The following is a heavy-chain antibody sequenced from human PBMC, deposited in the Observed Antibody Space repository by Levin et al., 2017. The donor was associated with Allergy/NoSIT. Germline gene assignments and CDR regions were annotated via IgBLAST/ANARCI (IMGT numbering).Heavy chain of an antibody. CDR1: GYSFTSYS. CDR2: INTNSGNP. V-gene: IGHV7-4-1*01. D-gene: IGHD6-19*01. J-gene: IGHJ4*02. Sequence: GGSLRLSCKASGYSFTSYSMNWVRQAPGQGLEWMGWINTNSGNPTYAQGFTGRFVFSLDTSVSTAYLHIRSLKAEDTAVYYCARLGVAVAGRLDSWGQGTLVTVSS. CDR3: ARLGVAVAGRLDS.